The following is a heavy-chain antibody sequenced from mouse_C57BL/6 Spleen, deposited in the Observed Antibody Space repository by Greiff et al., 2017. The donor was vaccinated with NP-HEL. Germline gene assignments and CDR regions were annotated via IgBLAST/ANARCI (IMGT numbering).Heavy chain of an antibody. CDR2: INYDGSST. Sequence: EVKLMESEGGLVQPGSSMKLSCTASGFTFSDYYMAWVRQVPEKGLEWVANINYDGSSTYYLDYLKSRFIISRDNAKNILYLQMSSLKSEDTATYYCARGGDGYYGGFAYWGQGTLVTVSA. J-gene: IGHJ3*01. V-gene: IGHV5-16*01. CDR3: ARGGDGYYGGFAY. D-gene: IGHD2-3*01. CDR1: GFTFSDYY.